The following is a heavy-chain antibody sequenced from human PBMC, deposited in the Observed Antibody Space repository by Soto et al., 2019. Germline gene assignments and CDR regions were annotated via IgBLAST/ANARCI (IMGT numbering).Heavy chain of an antibody. CDR1: GFTFNTYA. Sequence: EVQLLESGGGLVQPGGSLRLSCSTSGFTFNTYAMNWVRQAPGKGLELVSALSGSGGTTSYADSVRGRYTISRDNSKNTLFLQMNSLRAEDTALYYCAKQRAGYGSGSDTYYFDFRGQGTLVTVSS. J-gene: IGHJ4*02. CDR3: AKQRAGYGSGSDTYYFDF. V-gene: IGHV3-23*01. D-gene: IGHD3-10*01. CDR2: LSGSGGTT.